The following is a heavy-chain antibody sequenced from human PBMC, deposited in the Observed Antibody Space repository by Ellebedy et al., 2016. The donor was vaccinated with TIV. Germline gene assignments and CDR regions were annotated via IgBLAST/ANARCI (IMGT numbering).Heavy chain of an antibody. Sequence: GGSLRLXXAASGFTFSSYSMNWVRQAPGKGLEWVSSISSSSSYIYYADSVKGRFTISRDNAKNSLYLQMNSLRAEDTAVYYCARDGMGDFYFDYWGQGTLVTVSS. CDR1: GFTFSSYS. CDR2: ISSSSSYI. D-gene: IGHD3-16*01. CDR3: ARDGMGDFYFDY. J-gene: IGHJ4*02. V-gene: IGHV3-21*01.